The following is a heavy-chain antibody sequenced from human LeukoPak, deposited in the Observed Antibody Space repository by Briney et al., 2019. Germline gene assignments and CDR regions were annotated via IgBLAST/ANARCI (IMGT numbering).Heavy chain of an antibody. Sequence: ASVKVSCKASGYTFTPYSMHWLRQAPGQGLELMGVINPSGGSTNYAQKFQGRVTVTRDTSTSTVYMDLSSLRSEDTAVYYCAREQVAGRRSFDYWGQGTLVTVSS. CDR1: GYTFTPYS. CDR2: INPSGGST. CDR3: AREQVAGRRSFDY. D-gene: IGHD6-6*01. V-gene: IGHV1-46*01. J-gene: IGHJ4*02.